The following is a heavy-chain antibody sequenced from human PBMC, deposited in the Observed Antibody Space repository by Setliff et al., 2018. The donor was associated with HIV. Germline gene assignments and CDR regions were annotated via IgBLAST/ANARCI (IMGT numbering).Heavy chain of an antibody. V-gene: IGHV1-18*01. Sequence: ASVKVSCKASGYTFTSYGISWVRQAPGQGLEWMGWISAYNGNTNYAQKLQGRVTMTTDTSTSTAYMELRSLRSDDTAVYYCARTEYFDFWSGPRGFDPWGQGTLVTVSS. J-gene: IGHJ5*02. CDR1: GYTFTSYG. CDR2: ISAYNGNT. D-gene: IGHD3-3*01. CDR3: ARTEYFDFWSGPRGFDP.